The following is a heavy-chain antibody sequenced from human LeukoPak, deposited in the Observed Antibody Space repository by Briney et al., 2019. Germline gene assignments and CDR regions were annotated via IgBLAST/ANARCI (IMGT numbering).Heavy chain of an antibody. CDR2: INHSGST. CDR1: GGSFSGYY. D-gene: IGHD6-13*01. V-gene: IGHV4-34*01. Sequence: SETLSLTCAVYGGSFSGYYWSWIRQPPGKGLEWIGEINHSGSTNYNPSRKSRVTISVDTSKNQFSLTLTSVTAADTAVYYCASRGAYSTNWWVWFDPWGQGTLVTVSS. J-gene: IGHJ5*02. CDR3: ASRGAYSTNWWVWFDP.